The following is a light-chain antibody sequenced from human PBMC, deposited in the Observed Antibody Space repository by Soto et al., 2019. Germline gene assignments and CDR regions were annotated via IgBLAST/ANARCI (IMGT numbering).Light chain of an antibody. CDR1: QSVSSN. CDR3: KQANSYPWT. Sequence: EIVLTQSPGTLSLSPGERATLSCRASQSVSSNLAWYQQKPGQAPRLLIYGASTRATGIQARFSGSGSGTEFTLTISSLQPEDFATYYCKQANSYPWTFGQGTKVDIK. V-gene: IGKV3-15*01. J-gene: IGKJ1*01. CDR2: GAS.